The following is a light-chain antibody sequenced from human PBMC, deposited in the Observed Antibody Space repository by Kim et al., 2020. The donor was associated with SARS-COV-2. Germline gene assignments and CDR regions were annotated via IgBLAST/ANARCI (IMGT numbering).Light chain of an antibody. CDR2: GAS. V-gene: IGKV3-15*01. J-gene: IGKJ1*01. Sequence: EIVMTQSPASLSVSPGDRATLSCRASQSFTSNLAWYQQKPGQAPRLLISGASTRATGIPARFSGSGSGTEFTLTISTLQSEDFAVYYCQQYHNWPWTFGQGTKVDIK. CDR3: QQYHNWPWT. CDR1: QSFTSN.